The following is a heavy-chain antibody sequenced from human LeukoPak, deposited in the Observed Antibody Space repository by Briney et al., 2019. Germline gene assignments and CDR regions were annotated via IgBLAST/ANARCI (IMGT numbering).Heavy chain of an antibody. D-gene: IGHD6-19*01. CDR1: GFTFSSYG. V-gene: IGHV3-30*18. Sequence: GRSLRLSCAASGFTFSSYGMHWVRQAPGKGLEWVAVISYDGSNKYYADSVKGRFTISRDNSKNTLYLQMNSLRAEDTAVYYCAKDEGSIAVAGTEYFQHWGQGTLVTVSS. CDR3: AKDEGSIAVAGTEYFQH. CDR2: ISYDGSNK. J-gene: IGHJ1*01.